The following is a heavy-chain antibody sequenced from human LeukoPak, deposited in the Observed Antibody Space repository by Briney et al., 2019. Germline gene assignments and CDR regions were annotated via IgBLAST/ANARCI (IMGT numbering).Heavy chain of an antibody. D-gene: IGHD3-3*01. CDR3: ARAGYYDFWSGYYLNNWFDP. Sequence: ASVKVSCKASGYTFTSYDINWVRQATGQGLEWMGWMNPNSGNTGYAQKFQGRVTITRDTSASTAYMELSSLRSEDTAVYYCARAGYYDFWSGYYLNNWFDPWGQGTLVTVSS. V-gene: IGHV1-8*01. CDR2: MNPNSGNT. J-gene: IGHJ5*02. CDR1: GYTFTSYD.